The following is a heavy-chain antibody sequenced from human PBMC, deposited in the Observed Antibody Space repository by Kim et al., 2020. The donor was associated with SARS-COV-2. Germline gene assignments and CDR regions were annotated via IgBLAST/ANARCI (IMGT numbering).Heavy chain of an antibody. CDR1: GGSISSSSYY. Sequence: SETLSLTCTVSGGSISSSSYYWGWIRQPPGKGLEWIGSIYYSGSTYYNPSLKSRVTISVDTSKNQFSLKLSSVTAADTAVYYCARQSAAAFYNSFDPWGQGTLVTVSS. D-gene: IGHD6-13*01. J-gene: IGHJ5*02. V-gene: IGHV4-39*01. CDR3: ARQSAAAFYNSFDP. CDR2: IYYSGST.